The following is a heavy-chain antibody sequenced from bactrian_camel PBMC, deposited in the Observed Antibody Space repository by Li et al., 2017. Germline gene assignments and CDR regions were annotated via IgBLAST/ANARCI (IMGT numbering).Heavy chain of an antibody. CDR2: IYTGEGST. CDR1: GYTYRGHC. J-gene: IGHJ6*01. Sequence: HVQLVESGGGSVQAGGSLTLSCAFSGYTYRGHCMGWFRQTPGKGREGVARIYTGEGSTYYADSVKGRFTISSAGNTLYLQMNSLKPGDTAVYYCAADGGVSDYVPRPFAYWGQGTQVTVS. V-gene: IGHV3S1*01. CDR3: AADGGVSDYVPRPFAY. D-gene: IGHD4*01.